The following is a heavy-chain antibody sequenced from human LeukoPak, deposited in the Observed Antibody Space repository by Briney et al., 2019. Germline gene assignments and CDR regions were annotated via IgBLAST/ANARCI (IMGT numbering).Heavy chain of an antibody. Sequence: PSETLSLTCTVSGGSISSGGYYWSWIRQHPGKGLEWIGYIYYSGSTNYNPSLKSRVTISVDTSKNQFSLKLSSVTAADSAVYYCAREGGAYCSGTSCYGDYFGSWGQGTLVTVSS. CDR1: GGSISSGGYY. CDR2: IYYSGST. CDR3: AREGGAYCSGTSCYGDYFGS. J-gene: IGHJ4*02. V-gene: IGHV4-61*08. D-gene: IGHD2-2*01.